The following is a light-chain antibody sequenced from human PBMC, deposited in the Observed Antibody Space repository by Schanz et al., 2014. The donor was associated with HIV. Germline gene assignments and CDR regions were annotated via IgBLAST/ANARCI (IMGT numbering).Light chain of an antibody. J-gene: IGLJ1*01. CDR2: DVN. CDR3: SSKRSGDTTPVV. Sequence: QSALTQPPSASGSPGQSVTISCTGTSSDIGGYVSWYQHHPGTAPKLLIYDVNIRPSGVSDRFAGSKSGNTASLTISGLQAEDEADYYCSSKRSGDTTPVVFGSGTKLTVL. V-gene: IGLV2-14*03. CDR1: SSDIGGY.